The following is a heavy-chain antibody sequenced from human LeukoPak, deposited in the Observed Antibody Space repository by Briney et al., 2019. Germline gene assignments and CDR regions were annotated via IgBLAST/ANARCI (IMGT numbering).Heavy chain of an antibody. CDR3: ARDPWSFDAFDF. V-gene: IGHV3-21*04. J-gene: IGHJ3*01. CDR1: GFTFSSYS. D-gene: IGHD2-8*02. Sequence: GGSLRLSCAASGFTFSSYSMNWVRQAPGKGLEWVSSISRSSSYIYYADSVKGRFTISRDNDRNFLYLEMNNLRAEDTALYHCARDPWSFDAFDFWGQGTMVTVSA. CDR2: ISRSSSYI.